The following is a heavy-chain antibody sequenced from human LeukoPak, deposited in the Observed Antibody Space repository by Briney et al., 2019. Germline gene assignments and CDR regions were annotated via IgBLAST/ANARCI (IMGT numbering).Heavy chain of an antibody. Sequence: SETLSLTCTVSGGSISSYYWSWIRQPPGKGLEWIGYIYYSGSTNYNPSLKSRVTISVDTSKTQCSLKLTSVTAADTAVYYCAREGTYGGTDYWGQGTLVTVSS. CDR3: AREGTYGGTDY. CDR2: IYYSGST. V-gene: IGHV4-59*12. J-gene: IGHJ4*02. CDR1: GGSISSYY. D-gene: IGHD4-23*01.